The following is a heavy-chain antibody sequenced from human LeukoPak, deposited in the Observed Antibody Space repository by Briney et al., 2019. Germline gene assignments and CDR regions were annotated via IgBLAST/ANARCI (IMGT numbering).Heavy chain of an antibody. CDR3: ARGRWVSGPYYFDY. CDR2: IYYSGST. V-gene: IGHV4-59*01. J-gene: IGHJ4*02. CDR1: GGSISSYY. Sequence: SETLSLTCTVSGGSISSYYWSWIRQPPGKGLEWIGYIYYSGSTNYNPSLKSRVTISVDTSKNQFSLKLSSVTAADTAVYYCARGRWVSGPYYFDYWGQGTLVTVSP. D-gene: IGHD6-13*01.